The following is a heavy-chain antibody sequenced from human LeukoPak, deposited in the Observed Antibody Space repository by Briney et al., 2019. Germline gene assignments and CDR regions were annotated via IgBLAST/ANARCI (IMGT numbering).Heavy chain of an antibody. CDR1: GYTFTTSD. D-gene: IGHD6-13*01. CDR3: ARGRPGLASAGIYDF. J-gene: IGHJ4*02. CDR2: MNPNTDKT. V-gene: IGHV1-8*01. Sequence: ASVKVSCKASGYTFTTSDINWVRQATGQGLVWMGWMNPNTDKTGFARNFQGRVTMTKNISISTAYVEVTSLTYEDTAIYYCARGRPGLASAGIYDFWGQGTLITVSS.